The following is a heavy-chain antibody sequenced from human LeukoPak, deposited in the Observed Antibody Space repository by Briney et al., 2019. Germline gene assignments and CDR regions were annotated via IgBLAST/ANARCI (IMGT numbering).Heavy chain of an antibody. CDR1: GFTFSSYW. Sequence: GGSLRLSCAASGFTFSSYWMSWVRQAPGKGLGWVANIKQDGSEKYYVDSVKGRFTISRDNAKNSLHLQMNSLRAEDTAVYYCGRSSWYYFDYWGQGTLVTVSS. J-gene: IGHJ4*02. CDR3: GRSSWYYFDY. V-gene: IGHV3-7*01. CDR2: IKQDGSEK. D-gene: IGHD6-13*01.